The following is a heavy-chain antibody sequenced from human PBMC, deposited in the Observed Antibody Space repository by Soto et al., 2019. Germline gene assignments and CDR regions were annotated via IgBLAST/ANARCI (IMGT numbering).Heavy chain of an antibody. CDR2: ISEKGDNK. CDR3: VKDRATIFGVVWKYGMDV. CDR1: GFTFRSYA. Sequence: EVQLLESGGGLVQPGGSLRLSCAASGFTFRSYAMAWVRQAPGEGLEWVSGISEKGDNKNYADPVRGRFTISRDNSMNTLDLLMNSLRAEDTAVYYCVKDRATIFGVVWKYGMDVWGQGTTVYVSS. D-gene: IGHD3-3*01. J-gene: IGHJ6*02. V-gene: IGHV3-23*01.